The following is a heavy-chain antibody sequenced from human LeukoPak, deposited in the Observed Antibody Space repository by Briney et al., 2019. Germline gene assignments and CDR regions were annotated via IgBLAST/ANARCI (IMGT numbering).Heavy chain of an antibody. CDR2: IFGSGGST. D-gene: IGHD6-6*01. CDR3: AKGRVRQLDPFDY. V-gene: IGHV3-23*01. CDR1: GFSFSSHG. J-gene: IGHJ4*02. Sequence: GGSLRLSCAASGFSFSSHGMSWVRQAPGKGLEWVSTIFGSGGSTDYADSVKGRFTISRDNSKNTLYLQMNSLRAEDTAVYYCAKGRVRQLDPFDYWGQGTLVTVSS.